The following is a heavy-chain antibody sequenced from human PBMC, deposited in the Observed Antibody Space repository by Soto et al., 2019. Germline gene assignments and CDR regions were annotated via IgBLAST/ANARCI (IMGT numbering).Heavy chain of an antibody. CDR3: ARTTATGKPLLDH. D-gene: IGHD6-13*01. CDR1: GGSVSSGSNY. CDR2: IHYSGST. V-gene: IGHV4-61*01. J-gene: IGHJ4*02. Sequence: SETLSLTCTVSGGSVSSGSNYWSWIRQPPGKGLEWIGYIHYSGSTNYNPSLKSRVTISVDTSKNQFSLKLSSVTAADTAVYYCARTTATGKPLLDHWGQGTLVTVSS.